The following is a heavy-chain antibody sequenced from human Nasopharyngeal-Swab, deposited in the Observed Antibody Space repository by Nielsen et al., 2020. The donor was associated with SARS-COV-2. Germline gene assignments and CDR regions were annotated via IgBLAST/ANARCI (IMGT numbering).Heavy chain of an antibody. CDR2: IKQDGSEK. CDR1: GFTFSSYW. J-gene: IGHJ6*02. Sequence: GESLKISCAASGFTFSSYWMSWVRQAPGKGLEWVANIKQDGSEKYYVDSVEGRFTISRDNAKNSLYLQMNSLRAEDTAVYYCARGKKLRFLERFELWGQGTTVTVSS. D-gene: IGHD3-3*01. CDR3: ARGKKLRFLERFEL. V-gene: IGHV3-7*01.